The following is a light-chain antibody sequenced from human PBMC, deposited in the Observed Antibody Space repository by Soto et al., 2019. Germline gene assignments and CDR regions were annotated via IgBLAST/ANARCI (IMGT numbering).Light chain of an antibody. J-gene: IGLJ1*01. Sequence: QSALTQPPSASGSPGQSVTISCTGTSSDVGGYNYVSWYQQHPGKAPKLMIYDVSKWPSGVPDRFSGSKSGNTASLTISGLQAEDEADYYCCSYAGSYTYVFGTGTQLTVL. CDR3: CSYAGSYTYV. V-gene: IGLV2-11*01. CDR1: SSDVGGYNY. CDR2: DVS.